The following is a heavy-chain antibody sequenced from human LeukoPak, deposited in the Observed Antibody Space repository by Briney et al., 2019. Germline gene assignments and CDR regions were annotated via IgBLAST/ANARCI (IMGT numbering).Heavy chain of an antibody. D-gene: IGHD3/OR15-3a*01. V-gene: IGHV4-59*01. CDR1: GGSIRNYY. J-gene: IGHJ6*02. CDR2: IYDSGST. CDR3: ARDRWTYMGYQYGMDV. Sequence: SETLSLTCTVPGGSIRNYYWSWIRQPPGKGLEWIGYIYDSGSTNYNPSLKGRVTISVDTSKNQFSLKVSSVTAADTAIYYCARDRWTYMGYQYGMDVWGQGTTVTVSS.